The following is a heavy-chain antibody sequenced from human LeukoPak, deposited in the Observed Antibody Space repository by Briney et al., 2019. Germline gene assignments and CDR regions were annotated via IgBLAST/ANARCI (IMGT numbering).Heavy chain of an antibody. V-gene: IGHV3-66*01. CDR2: IFSGGST. D-gene: IGHD6-19*01. CDR1: EFSVGSNY. J-gene: IGHJ4*02. CDR3: AKEKANPSIAVAEY. Sequence: TGGSLRLSCAASEFSVGSNYMTWVRQAPGKGLEWVSLIFSGGSTYYADSVKGRFTISRDNSKKTLYLQMNSLRAEDTAVYYCAKEKANPSIAVAEYWGQGTLVTVSS.